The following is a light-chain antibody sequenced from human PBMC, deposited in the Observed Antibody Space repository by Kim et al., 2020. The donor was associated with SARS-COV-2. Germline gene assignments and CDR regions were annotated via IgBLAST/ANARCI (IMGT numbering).Light chain of an antibody. J-gene: IGLJ3*02. CDR3: AAWDDNLNGRL. Sequence: ELTQPPSASGTPGQRVSISCSGSNSNIGTNGVNWYQQVPGTAPKLLIHSSHQRPSGVPERFSGSRSGTSASLAISALQSEDEADYYCAAWDDNLNGRLFGGGTQLTVL. CDR2: SSH. V-gene: IGLV1-44*01. CDR1: NSNIGTNG.